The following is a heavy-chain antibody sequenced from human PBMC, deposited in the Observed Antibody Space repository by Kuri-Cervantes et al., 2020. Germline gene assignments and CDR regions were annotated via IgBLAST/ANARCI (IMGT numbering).Heavy chain of an antibody. V-gene: IGHV4-59*13. D-gene: IGHD2-21*02. CDR1: GGSISSYY. J-gene: IGHJ4*02. CDR3: ARSGSRVTATHSLGY. Sequence: ESLKISCTVSGGSISSYYWSWIRQPPGKGLEWIGYIYYSGSTNYNPSLKSRVTISVDTSKNQFFLKLTSVTAADTAVYYCARSGSRVTATHSLGYWGQGTLVTVSS. CDR2: IYYSGST.